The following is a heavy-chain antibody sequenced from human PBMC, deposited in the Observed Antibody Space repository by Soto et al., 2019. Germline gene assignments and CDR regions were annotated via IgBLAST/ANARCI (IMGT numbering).Heavy chain of an antibody. CDR3: ARDVESGGNAPYNWFDP. J-gene: IGHJ5*02. V-gene: IGHV1-18*01. D-gene: IGHD2-15*01. CDR2: ISAYNGNT. CDR1: GYTFTSYR. Sequence: ASVKVSCKASGYTFTSYRISWVRQPPGQGLEWMGWISAYNGNTNYAQKLQGRVTMTTDTSTSTAYMELRSLRSDDTAVYYCARDVESGGNAPYNWFDPWGQGTLVTVSS.